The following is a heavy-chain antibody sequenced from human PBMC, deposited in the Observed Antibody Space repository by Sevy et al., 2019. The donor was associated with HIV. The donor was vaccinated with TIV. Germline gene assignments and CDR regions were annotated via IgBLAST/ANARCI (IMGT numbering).Heavy chain of an antibody. CDR2: IRFDGTTK. D-gene: IGHD3-10*01. CDR3: AKGLGMVQGALLSDDT. J-gene: IGHJ3*02. Sequence: GGSLRLSCAASGFTFSRYWMSWVRQAPGRGLEWVSFIRFDGTTKYYGDSVKGRFTISRDNSKNTLYLQMNSLRVEDTAVYYCAKGLGMVQGALLSDDTWGQGTMVTVSS. CDR1: GFTFSRYW. V-gene: IGHV3-30*02.